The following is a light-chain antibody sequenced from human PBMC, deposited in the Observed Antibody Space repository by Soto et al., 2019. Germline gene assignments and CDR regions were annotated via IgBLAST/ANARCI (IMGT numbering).Light chain of an antibody. Sequence: EIVLTQSPGTLSLSPGERATLSCRASQSVSSSYLAWYQQKPGQAPRLLIYVASSRATGIPDRFSGSGSVTDFTLTISRLEPEDFAVYYCQQYGSSPLTFGQGTRLEIK. J-gene: IGKJ5*01. CDR1: QSVSSSY. CDR3: QQYGSSPLT. CDR2: VAS. V-gene: IGKV3-20*01.